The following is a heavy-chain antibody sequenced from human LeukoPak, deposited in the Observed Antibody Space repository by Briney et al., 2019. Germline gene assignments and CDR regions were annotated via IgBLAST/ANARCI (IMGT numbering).Heavy chain of an antibody. V-gene: IGHV3-21*01. CDR3: QFGSGSYYNIPDNWFDP. CDR1: GFTFSSYS. Sequence: GGSLRLSCAASGFTFSSYSMNWVRQAPGKGLEWVSSISSSSSYIYYADSVKGRFTISRDNGKNSLYLQMNSLRAEDTAVYYCQFGSGSYYNIPDNWFDPWGQGTLVTVSS. CDR2: ISSSSSYI. J-gene: IGHJ5*02. D-gene: IGHD3-10*01.